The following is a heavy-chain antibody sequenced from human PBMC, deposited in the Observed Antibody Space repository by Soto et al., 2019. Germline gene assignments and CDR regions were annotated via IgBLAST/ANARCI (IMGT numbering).Heavy chain of an antibody. D-gene: IGHD3-22*01. CDR3: ARAEIPYYYDSSGYYSDY. V-gene: IGHV1-69*13. Sequence: ASVKVSCKASGGTFSSYAISWVRQAPGQGLEWMGGIIPIFGTANYAQKFQGRVTITADESTSTAYMELSSLRSEDTAVYYCARAEIPYYYDSSGYYSDYWGQGTLVTVSS. CDR1: GGTFSSYA. CDR2: IIPIFGTA. J-gene: IGHJ4*02.